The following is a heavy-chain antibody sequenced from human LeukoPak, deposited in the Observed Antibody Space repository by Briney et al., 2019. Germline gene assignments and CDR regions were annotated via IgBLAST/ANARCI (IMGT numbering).Heavy chain of an antibody. D-gene: IGHD2-2*03. Sequence: PSETLSLTCGVYGGSFSGYYWSWIRQPPGKGPEWIGYIYYSGSTNYNPSLKSRVTISVDTSKNQFSLKLRSVTAADTAVYYCARDGGYCSSTNCYDYWGQGTLVTVSS. CDR2: IYYSGST. V-gene: IGHV4-59*01. J-gene: IGHJ4*02. CDR3: ARDGGYCSSTNCYDY. CDR1: GGSFSGYY.